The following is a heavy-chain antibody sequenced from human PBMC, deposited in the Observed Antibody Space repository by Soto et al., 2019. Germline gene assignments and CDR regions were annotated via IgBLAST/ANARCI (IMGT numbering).Heavy chain of an antibody. J-gene: IGHJ4*02. Sequence: QVQLQESGPGLVKPSQTLSLTCTVSGGSISSGGSYWRWIRQHPGTVPEWIGYIYYSGSTYHNPSLKSRVTISVDTSRTQCALKLSSGTAADTSVYYCAREVTAGAARPGGSVDYWGQGTLVTVSS. CDR3: AREVTAGAARPGGSVDY. CDR1: GGSISSGGSY. D-gene: IGHD6-6*01. V-gene: IGHV4-31*03. CDR2: IYYSGST.